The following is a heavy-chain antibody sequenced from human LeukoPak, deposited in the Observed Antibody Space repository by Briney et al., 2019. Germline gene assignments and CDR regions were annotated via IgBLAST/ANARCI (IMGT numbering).Heavy chain of an antibody. CDR1: GGTFSSYA. J-gene: IGHJ4*02. CDR2: IIPIFGIA. Sequence: WASVKVSCKASGGTFSSYAISWVRRAPGQGLEWMGRIIPIFGIANYAQKFQGRVTITADKSTSTAYMELSSLRSEDTAVYYCAPYYYGSGSYYQPVDYWGQGTLVTVSS. V-gene: IGHV1-69*04. D-gene: IGHD3-10*01. CDR3: APYYYGSGSYYQPVDY.